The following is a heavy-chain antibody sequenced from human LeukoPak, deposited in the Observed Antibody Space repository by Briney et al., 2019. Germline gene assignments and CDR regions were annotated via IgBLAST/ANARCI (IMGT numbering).Heavy chain of an antibody. D-gene: IGHD6-6*01. CDR1: GASISGYY. Sequence: PSETLSLTCTVSGASISGYYWNWIRQLPGKGLEWIGYIYYSGSTNYNPSLKSRVTISLDTSKNQFSLNLSSVTAADTAVYYCTRDSSPCPKYLWGQGILVTVSS. CDR2: IYYSGST. J-gene: IGHJ4*02. V-gene: IGHV4-59*01. CDR3: TRDSSPCPKYL.